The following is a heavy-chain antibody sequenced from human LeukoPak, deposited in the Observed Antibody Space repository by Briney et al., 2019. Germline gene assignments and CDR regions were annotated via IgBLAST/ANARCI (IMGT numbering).Heavy chain of an antibody. CDR1: GGSFSGYY. J-gene: IGHJ6*02. Sequence: TSSETLSLTCAVYGGSFSGYYWSWIRQPPGKGLEWIGEINHSGSTNYNPSLKSRVTISVDTSKNQFSLKLSSVTAADTAVYYCARGLKYSSSWRYYGMDVWGQGTTVTVSS. CDR3: ARGLKYSSSWRYYGMDV. D-gene: IGHD6-13*01. CDR2: INHSGST. V-gene: IGHV4-34*01.